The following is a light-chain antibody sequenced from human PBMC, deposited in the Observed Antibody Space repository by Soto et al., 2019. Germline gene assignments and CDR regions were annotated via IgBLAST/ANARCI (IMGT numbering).Light chain of an antibody. CDR2: DNH. CDR1: RSNIGHNY. Sequence: QSVLTQPPSVSAAPGQKVTISCSGSRSNIGHNYVSWYQHLPGTAPKLLIYDNHKRPSGIPDRFSGSKSGSSASLAISGLQSEDEADYYCAAWDDRLNGWVFGGGTKLTVL. V-gene: IGLV1-51*01. J-gene: IGLJ3*02. CDR3: AAWDDRLNGWV.